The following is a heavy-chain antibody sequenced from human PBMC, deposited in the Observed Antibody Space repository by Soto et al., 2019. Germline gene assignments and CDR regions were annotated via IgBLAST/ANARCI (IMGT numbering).Heavy chain of an antibody. CDR2: INHSGST. CDR1: GGSFSGYY. Sequence: SETLSLTCAVYGGSFSGYYWSWIRQPPGKGLEWIGEINHSGSTNYNPSLKSRVTISVDTSKNQFSLKLSSVTAADTAVYYCARGPQRYCSSTSCSKPYYYMDGWGKGTTVTVSS. J-gene: IGHJ6*03. V-gene: IGHV4-34*01. CDR3: ARGPQRYCSSTSCSKPYYYMDG. D-gene: IGHD2-2*01.